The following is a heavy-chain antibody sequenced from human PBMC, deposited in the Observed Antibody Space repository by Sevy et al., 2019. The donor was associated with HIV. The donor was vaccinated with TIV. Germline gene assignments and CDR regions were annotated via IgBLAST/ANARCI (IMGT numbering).Heavy chain of an antibody. D-gene: IGHD3-3*01. CDR2: IVVGSGNT. J-gene: IGHJ6*02. CDR3: AADGAFTIFGVVPYYYYYGMDV. Sequence: ASVKVSCKASGFTFTSSAVQWVRQARGQCLEWIGWIVVGSGNTNYAQKFQERVTITRDMSTSTAYMELSSLRSEDTAVYYCAADGAFTIFGVVPYYYYYGMDVWGQGTTVTVSS. V-gene: IGHV1-58*01. CDR1: GFTFTSSA.